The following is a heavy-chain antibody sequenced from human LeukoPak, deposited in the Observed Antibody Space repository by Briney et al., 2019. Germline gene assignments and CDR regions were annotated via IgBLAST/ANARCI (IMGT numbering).Heavy chain of an antibody. CDR2: INAGNGNT. D-gene: IGHD3-10*01. Sequence: ASVKVSCKASGYTFTSYAMHWVRQAPGQRLEWMGWINAGNGNTKYSQKFQGRVAITRDTSASTAYMELSSLRSEDTAVYYCARSHEEFGGRFDYWGQGTLVTVSS. CDR3: ARSHEEFGGRFDY. V-gene: IGHV1-3*01. J-gene: IGHJ4*02. CDR1: GYTFTSYA.